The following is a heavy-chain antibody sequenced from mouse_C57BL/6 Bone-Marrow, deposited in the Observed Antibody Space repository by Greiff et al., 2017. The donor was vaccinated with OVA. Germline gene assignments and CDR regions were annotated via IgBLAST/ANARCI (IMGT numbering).Heavy chain of an antibody. CDR2: IYPRSGNT. CDR1: GYTFTSYG. CDR3: ARSGGSRHWYFDV. Sequence: VKLQESGAELARPGASVKLSCKASGYTFTSYGISWVKQRTGQGLEWIGEIYPRSGNTYYNEKFKGKATLTADKSSSTAYMELRSLTSEDSAVYFCARSGGSRHWYFDVWGTGTTVTVSS. J-gene: IGHJ1*03. V-gene: IGHV1-81*01. D-gene: IGHD1-1*01.